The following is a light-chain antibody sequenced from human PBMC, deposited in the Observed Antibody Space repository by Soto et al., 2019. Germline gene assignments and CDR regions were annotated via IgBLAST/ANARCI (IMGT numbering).Light chain of an antibody. V-gene: IGLV2-14*03. J-gene: IGLJ1*01. CDR2: DAY. CDR1: RSDIGGYNY. Sequence: QSVLTQPASVSGSPGQSITISCIGTRSDIGGYNYVSWHQQHPGKAPKLMIYDAYERPLGVSNRFSGSKSGNTASLTISGLQNEDEADYYCSSYTGDRSYVFGSGTKLTVL. CDR3: SSYTGDRSYV.